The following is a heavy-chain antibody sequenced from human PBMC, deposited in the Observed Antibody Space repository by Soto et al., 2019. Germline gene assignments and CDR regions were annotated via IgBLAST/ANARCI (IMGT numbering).Heavy chain of an antibody. CDR3: ARDGGGSSSTLERCFDY. D-gene: IGHD6-6*01. V-gene: IGHV3-48*01. J-gene: IGHJ4*02. CDR1: GFTFSSYS. CDR2: ISSSSSTI. Sequence: GSLRLSCAASGFTFSSYSMNWVRQAPGKGLEWVSYISSSSSTIYYADSVKGRFTISRDNAKNSLYLQMNSLRAEDTAVYYCARDGGGSSSTLERCFDYWGQGTLVTVSS.